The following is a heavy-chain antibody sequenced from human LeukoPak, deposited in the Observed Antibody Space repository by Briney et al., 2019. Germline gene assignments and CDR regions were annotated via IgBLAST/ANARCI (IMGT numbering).Heavy chain of an antibody. V-gene: IGHV7-4-1*02. J-gene: IGHJ4*02. D-gene: IGHD3-22*01. CDR3: ASAYYYDSSGYPALFDY. CDR2: INTNTGNP. CDR1: GYTFTSYA. Sequence: ASVTVSCTASGYTFTSYAMNWVRQAPGQGLEWMGWINTNTGNPTYAQGFTGRFVFSLDTSASTAYLQISSLKAEDTAVYYCASAYYYDSSGYPALFDYWGQGTLVTVSS.